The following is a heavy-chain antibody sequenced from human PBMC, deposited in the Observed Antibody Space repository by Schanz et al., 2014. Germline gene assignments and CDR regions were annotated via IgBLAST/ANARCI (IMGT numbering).Heavy chain of an antibody. CDR2: IYRGGST. J-gene: IGHJ4*02. D-gene: IGHD2-8*01. CDR3: ASLYDREYFDY. CDR1: GFSVSSNY. Sequence: EVQLVESGGGLIQPGGSLRLSCAASGFSVSSNYMSWVRQAPGKGLEWVSVIYRGGSTYYADSVKGRFTISRDSSRNTLYLQMNSLRAEDTAVYYCASLYDREYFDYWGQGTLVTVSS. V-gene: IGHV3-53*01.